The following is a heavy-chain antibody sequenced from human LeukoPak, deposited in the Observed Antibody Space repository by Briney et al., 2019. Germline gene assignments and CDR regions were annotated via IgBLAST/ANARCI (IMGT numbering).Heavy chain of an antibody. J-gene: IGHJ3*02. D-gene: IGHD2-15*01. CDR3: AGSRVPGAVDI. CDR1: GFTFSSHW. V-gene: IGHV3-7*05. CDR2: IKQDGSEK. Sequence: GGSLRLSCAASGFTFSSHWMNWARQAPGKGLEWVANIKQDGSEKYCVDSVKGRFTISRDNAKKSLYLQMNSLRAEDTAVYYCAGSRVPGAVDIWGQGTMVTVSS.